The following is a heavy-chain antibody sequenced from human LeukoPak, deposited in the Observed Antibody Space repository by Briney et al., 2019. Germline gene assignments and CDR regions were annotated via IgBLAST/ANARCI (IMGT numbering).Heavy chain of an antibody. D-gene: IGHD6-13*01. CDR3: AREDGSSWYGGAFDI. CDR1: GFTVSSNY. V-gene: IGHV3-53*01. CDR2: IYSGGST. Sequence: GGSLRLSCAASGFTVSSNYMSWVRQAPGKGLEWVSVIYSGGSTYYSDSVKGRFTISRDNSKNTLYLQMNSLRAEDTAAYYRAREDGSSWYGGAFDIWGQGTMVTVSS. J-gene: IGHJ3*02.